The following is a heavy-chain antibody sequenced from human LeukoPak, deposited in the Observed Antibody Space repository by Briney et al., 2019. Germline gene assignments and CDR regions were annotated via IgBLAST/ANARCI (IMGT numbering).Heavy chain of an antibody. J-gene: IGHJ4*02. D-gene: IGHD3-22*01. CDR2: IIPILGIA. Sequence: SVKVSCKASGGTFSSYAISWVRQAPGQGREWRGRIIPILGIANYAQKFQRRVTITADKSTSTAYMELSSLRSEDTAVYYCARDIARRYYDSSGYYNDYWGQGTLVTVSS. CDR3: ARDIARRYYDSSGYYNDY. CDR1: GGTFSSYA. V-gene: IGHV1-69*04.